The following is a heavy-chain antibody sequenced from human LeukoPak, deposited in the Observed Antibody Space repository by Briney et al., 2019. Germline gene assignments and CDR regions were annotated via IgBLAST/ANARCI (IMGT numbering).Heavy chain of an antibody. Sequence: ASVKVSCKASGDIFNSYSISWVRQAPGQGLEWMGWISAYNGNTNYAQKLQGRVTMTADTSTSTAYMELRSLRSDDTAVYYCARASYYDSSGYYRAWGQGTLVTVSS. CDR3: ARASYYDSSGYYRA. CDR2: ISAYNGNT. V-gene: IGHV1-18*01. J-gene: IGHJ5*02. D-gene: IGHD3-22*01. CDR1: GDIFNSYS.